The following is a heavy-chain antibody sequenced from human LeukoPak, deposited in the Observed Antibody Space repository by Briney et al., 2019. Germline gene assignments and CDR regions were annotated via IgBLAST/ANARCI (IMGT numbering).Heavy chain of an antibody. CDR3: ARMDGLCSGGSCPNWFDP. D-gene: IGHD2-15*01. J-gene: IGHJ5*01. CDR2: MNPNSGNI. Sequence: ASVKVSCKASGYTFTSCDINWVRQATGQGLEWMGWMNPNSGNIGYAQKFQGRVTITRNTSISTAYMELSSLRSEDTAVYYCARMDGLCSGGSCPNWFDPWGQGTLVTVSS. V-gene: IGHV1-8*03. CDR1: GYTFTSCD.